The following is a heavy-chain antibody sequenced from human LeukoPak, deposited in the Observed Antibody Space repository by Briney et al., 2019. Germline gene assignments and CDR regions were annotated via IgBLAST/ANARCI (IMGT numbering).Heavy chain of an antibody. J-gene: IGHJ4*02. CDR3: ARAPRSDSGSILPHFDY. CDR1: GYTFTGYY. Sequence: ASVKVSCKASGYTFTGYYMHWVRQAPGQGLEWMGWINPNSGGTNYAQKFQGRVTMTRDTSISTAYMELSRLRSDDTAVYYCARAPRSDSGSILPHFDYWGQGTLVTVSS. V-gene: IGHV1-2*02. CDR2: INPNSGGT. D-gene: IGHD6-19*01.